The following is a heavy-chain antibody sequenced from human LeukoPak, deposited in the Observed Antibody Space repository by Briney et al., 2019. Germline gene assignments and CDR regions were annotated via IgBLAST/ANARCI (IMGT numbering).Heavy chain of an antibody. CDR1: GGSISSGGYS. CDR3: ARALSKYYYYGMDV. V-gene: IGHV4-30-2*01. Sequence: SQTLSLTCAVSGGSISSGGYSWSWIRQPPGKGLEWIGYIYHSGSTYYNPPLKSRVTISVDRSKNQFSLKLSSVTAADTAVYYCARALSKYYYYGMDVWGQGTTVTVSS. J-gene: IGHJ6*02. CDR2: IYHSGST.